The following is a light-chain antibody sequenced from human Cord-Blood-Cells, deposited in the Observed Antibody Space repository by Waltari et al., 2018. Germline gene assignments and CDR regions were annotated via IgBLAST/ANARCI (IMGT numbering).Light chain of an antibody. J-gene: IGLJ3*02. Sequence: QSVLTQPPPVSGAPGQRVTISCTGSSSNIGAGFDVHGYQQLPGPAPKPLIYGNSNRPSGVPDRFSGSKSGTSASLAITGLQAEDEADYYCQSYDSSLSGWVFGGGTKLTVL. CDR2: GNS. CDR1: SSNIGAGFD. V-gene: IGLV1-40*01. CDR3: QSYDSSLSGWV.